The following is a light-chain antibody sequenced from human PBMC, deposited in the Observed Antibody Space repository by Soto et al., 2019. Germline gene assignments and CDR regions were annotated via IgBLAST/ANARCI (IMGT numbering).Light chain of an antibody. CDR1: SSDVGGYNY. CDR2: EVS. J-gene: IGLJ1*01. V-gene: IGLV2-8*01. Sequence: QSVLTQPPSASGSPGQSVTTSCTGTSSDVGGYNYVSWNQHHPGKAPTLMIYEVSKRPSGVPDRFSGSKSGNTASLTVSGLQAEDEADYYCSSYAGSDNYVFGTGTRSPS. CDR3: SSYAGSDNYV.